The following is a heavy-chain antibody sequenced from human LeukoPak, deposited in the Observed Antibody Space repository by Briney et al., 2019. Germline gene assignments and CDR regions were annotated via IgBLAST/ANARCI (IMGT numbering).Heavy chain of an antibody. CDR3: ARGGAGTEDF. D-gene: IGHD1-1*01. Sequence: GASEKVSCKASGYPFTSYYVHWVRQAPGQGLEWMGTINPASGTTDNAPKFQGRVTMTRDMSTSTVYMQLRSLRSEDTAVYFCARGGAGTEDFWGQGTLVTVSS. CDR2: INPASGTT. V-gene: IGHV1-46*01. J-gene: IGHJ4*02. CDR1: GYPFTSYY.